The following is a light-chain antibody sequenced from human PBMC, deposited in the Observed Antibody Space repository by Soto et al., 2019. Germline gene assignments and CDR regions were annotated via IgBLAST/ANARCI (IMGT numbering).Light chain of an antibody. CDR2: WAS. V-gene: IGKV4-1*01. CDR3: QQFWTTPVS. J-gene: IGKJ4*01. CDR1: QSLLYNSNNKTY. Sequence: IVTTQSPDSLAVSLGERATINCKSSQSLLYNSNNKTYLAWYQQRPGQSPKLLISWASNRESGVPDRFRGSGSGAAFTLTITSLQTEDVAVYYCQQFWTTPVSFGGGTKVEI.